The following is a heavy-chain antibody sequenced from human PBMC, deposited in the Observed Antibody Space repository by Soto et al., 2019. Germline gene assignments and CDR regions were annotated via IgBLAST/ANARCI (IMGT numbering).Heavy chain of an antibody. D-gene: IGHD3-9*01. CDR3: ARAISTVYNILTGSYMYY. Sequence: PLKCRDSGGSVSSGAYYWSWIRQPPEKGLEWIGYIYYSGSTNYNPSLKSRVTISVDTSKNQFSLKLTSVTAADTAVYYCARAISTVYNILTGSYMYYWALGSPVTVA. J-gene: IGHJ4*02. CDR2: IYYSGST. CDR1: GGSVSSGAYY. V-gene: IGHV4-61*08.